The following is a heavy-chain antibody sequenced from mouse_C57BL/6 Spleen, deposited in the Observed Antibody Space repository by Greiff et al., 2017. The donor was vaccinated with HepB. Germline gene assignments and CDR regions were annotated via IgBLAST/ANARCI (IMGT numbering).Heavy chain of an antibody. CDR2: IYPRDGST. D-gene: IGHD4-1*01. Sequence: QVQLQQSGPELVKPGASVKLSCKASGYPFTSYDINWVKQRPGQGLEWIGWIYPRDGSTKYNEKFKGKATLTVDTSSSTAYMELHSLTSEDSAVYFCARKLGRGNWYFDVWGTGTTVTVSS. CDR1: GYPFTSYD. V-gene: IGHV1-85*01. CDR3: ARKLGRGNWYFDV. J-gene: IGHJ1*03.